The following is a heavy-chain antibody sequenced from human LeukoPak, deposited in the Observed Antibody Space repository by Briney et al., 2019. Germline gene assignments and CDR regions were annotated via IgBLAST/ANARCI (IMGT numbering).Heavy chain of an antibody. CDR2: INAGNGNT. D-gene: IGHD3-3*01. J-gene: IGHJ6*02. CDR3: AREREGFWSGTYYYYGMDV. CDR1: GYTFTSYA. V-gene: IGHV1-3*01. Sequence: ASVKVSCKASGYTFTSYAMHWVRQAPGQRLEWMGWINAGNGNTKYSQKFQGRVTITRDTSACTAYMELSSLRSEDTAVYYCAREREGFWSGTYYYYGMDVWGQGTTVTVSS.